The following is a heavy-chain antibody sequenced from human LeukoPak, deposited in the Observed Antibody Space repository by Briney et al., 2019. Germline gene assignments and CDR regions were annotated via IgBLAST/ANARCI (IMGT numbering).Heavy chain of an antibody. CDR2: IYSSGST. CDR3: ARDKGRAFDI. J-gene: IGHJ3*02. Sequence: SETLSLTCTVSGDSISSYYWSWIRQPPGKGLEWIGYIYSSGSTNYNPSLKSRVTMSVDTSKNQFSLKLSSVTAADTAVYYCARDKGRAFDIWGQGTVVTVSS. V-gene: IGHV4-59*01. CDR1: GDSISSYY.